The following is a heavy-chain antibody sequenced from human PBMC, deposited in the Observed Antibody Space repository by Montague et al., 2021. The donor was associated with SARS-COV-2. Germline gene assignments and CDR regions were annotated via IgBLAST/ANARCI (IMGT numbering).Heavy chain of an antibody. D-gene: IGHD6-6*01. CDR1: GGSITGFS. CDR3: ARTPTRPLSLDS. J-gene: IGHJ4*02. Sequence: SETLSLTSAVSGGSITGFSWSWVRQPAGKGLEWIGRVTTSGTTNYSPSLRSRVTMSVDTSKNQFSLNLNSVTAADTAIYYCARTPTRPLSLDSWGQGTLVPVSS. V-gene: IGHV4-4*07. CDR2: VTTSGTT.